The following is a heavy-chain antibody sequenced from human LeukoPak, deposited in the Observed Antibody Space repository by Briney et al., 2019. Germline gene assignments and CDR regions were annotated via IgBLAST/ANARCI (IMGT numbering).Heavy chain of an antibody. Sequence: PGGSLRLSCAASGFTFSNYELNWVRQAPGKGLEWVSYIDYSGSSIYYADAVKGRFTISRDNAKNSLYLQMNSLRAEDTALYYGARAEVVASTLPAYWGQGTLVTVSS. J-gene: IGHJ4*02. V-gene: IGHV3-48*03. D-gene: IGHD2-15*01. CDR2: IDYSGSSI. CDR3: ARAEVVASTLPAY. CDR1: GFTFSNYE.